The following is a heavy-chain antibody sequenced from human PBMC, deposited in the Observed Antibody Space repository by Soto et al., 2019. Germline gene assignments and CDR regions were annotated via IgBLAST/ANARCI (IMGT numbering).Heavy chain of an antibody. V-gene: IGHV3-21*01. J-gene: IGHJ3*02. CDR3: ARDSQYAFDI. CDR2: ISSSSSYI. CDR1: EFTFSNYA. Sequence: GGSLRLSCAASEFTFSNYAMSWVRQAPGKGLEWVSSISSSSSYIYYADSVKGRFTISRDNAKNSLYLQMNSLRAEDTAVYYCARDSQYAFDIWGQGTMVTVSS.